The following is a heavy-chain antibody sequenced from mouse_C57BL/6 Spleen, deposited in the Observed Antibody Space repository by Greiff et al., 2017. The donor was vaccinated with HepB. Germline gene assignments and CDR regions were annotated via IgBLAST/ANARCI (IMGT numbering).Heavy chain of an antibody. J-gene: IGHJ1*03. D-gene: IGHD1-1*01. CDR3: TRWRANYYGSSYWYFDV. V-gene: IGHV1-15*01. CDR1: GYTFTDYE. Sequence: QVQLKQSGAELVRPGASVTLSCKASGYTFTDYEMHWVKQTPVHGLEWIGAIDPETGGTAYNQKFKGKAILTADKSSSTAYMELRSLTSEDSAVYYCTRWRANYYGSSYWYFDVWGTGTTVTVSS. CDR2: IDPETGGT.